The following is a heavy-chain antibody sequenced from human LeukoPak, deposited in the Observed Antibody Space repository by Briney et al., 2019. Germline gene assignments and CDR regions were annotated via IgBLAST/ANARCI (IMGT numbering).Heavy chain of an antibody. CDR2: INPSGGST. D-gene: IGHD2-15*01. CDR3: ARLGYCSGGSCPSGWYYFDY. Sequence: GASVKVSCKASGYSFTGYYLDWVRQAPGQGLEWMGIINPSGGSTSYAQKFQGRVTMTRDTSTSTVYMELSSLRSEDTAVYYCARLGYCSGGSCPSGWYYFDYWGQGTLVTVSS. J-gene: IGHJ4*02. CDR1: GYSFTGYY. V-gene: IGHV1-46*01.